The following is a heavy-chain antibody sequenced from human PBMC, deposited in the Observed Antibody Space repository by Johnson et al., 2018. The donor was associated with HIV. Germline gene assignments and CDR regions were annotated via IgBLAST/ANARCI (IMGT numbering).Heavy chain of an antibody. D-gene: IGHD6-13*01. V-gene: IGHV3-30*02. CDR2: IRFDGSNK. Sequence: QMQLVESGGGVVQRGGSLRLACAASGFIFSSYGMHWVRQAQGKGLEWVAFIRFDGSNKFYADSVKGRFTLSRDNSKNTLYLQMNSLKADDTAIYYCAKDEEGYSSAWSAGTAFDIWGQGTMVTVSS. J-gene: IGHJ3*02. CDR1: GFIFSSYG. CDR3: AKDEEGYSSAWSAGTAFDI.